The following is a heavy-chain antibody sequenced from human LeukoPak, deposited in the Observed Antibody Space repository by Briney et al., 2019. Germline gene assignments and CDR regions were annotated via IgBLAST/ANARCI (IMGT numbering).Heavy chain of an antibody. J-gene: IGHJ6*03. CDR2: ITGSGGST. CDR3: TKIGVIFTFYMDV. CDR1: GFSFSDYG. D-gene: IGHD2-8*01. Sequence: PGGSLRLSCAASGFSFSDYGMSWVRQAPGRGLEWVSAITGSGGSTYYADSVKGRFTISRDNSDNTVYLQLNSLRAEDTAVYYCTKIGVIFTFYMDVWGKGTTVIVSS. V-gene: IGHV3-23*01.